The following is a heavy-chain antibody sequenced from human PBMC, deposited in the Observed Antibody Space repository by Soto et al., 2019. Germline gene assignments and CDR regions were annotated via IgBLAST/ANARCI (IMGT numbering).Heavy chain of an antibody. Sequence: EVQLVESGGGLVQPGGSLRLSCAASGFTLSNHWMSWVRQAPGKGLEWVANIDQGGSDKRYVDSVKGRFTISKDNGEKSLRLQMNSLRPEDTAVYYCARIGYWADRGTDCSFHYWGPGTLVTVSS. D-gene: IGHD2-21*02. J-gene: IGHJ4*02. V-gene: IGHV3-7*01. CDR2: IDQGGSDK. CDR3: ARIGYWADRGTDCSFHY. CDR1: GFTLSNHW.